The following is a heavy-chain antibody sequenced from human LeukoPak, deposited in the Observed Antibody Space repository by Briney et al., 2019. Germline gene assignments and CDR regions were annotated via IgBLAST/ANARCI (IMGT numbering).Heavy chain of an antibody. V-gene: IGHV4-59*08. J-gene: IGHJ2*01. Sequence: PSETLSLTCTVSGGSISSYYWSWIRQPPGKGLEWIGYVYYSGSTNYNPSLKSRVTISVDTSKNQFSLKLSSVTAADTAAYYCARQGGGFWYFDLWGRGTLVTVSS. CDR2: VYYSGST. CDR1: GGSISSYY. CDR3: ARQGGGFWYFDL. D-gene: IGHD6-25*01.